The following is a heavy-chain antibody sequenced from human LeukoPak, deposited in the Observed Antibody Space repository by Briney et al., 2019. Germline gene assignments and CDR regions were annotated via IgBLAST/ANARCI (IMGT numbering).Heavy chain of an antibody. CDR2: IYTSGST. V-gene: IGHV4-4*07. CDR1: GSSISSYY. Sequence: TSETLSLTXTVSGSSISSYYWSWIRQPAGKGLEWIGRIYTSGSTSYNPSLKSRVAMSVDTSKNQFSLKLSSVTAADTAVYYCARGQVYFDYWGQGTLVTVSS. CDR3: ARGQVYFDY. J-gene: IGHJ4*02.